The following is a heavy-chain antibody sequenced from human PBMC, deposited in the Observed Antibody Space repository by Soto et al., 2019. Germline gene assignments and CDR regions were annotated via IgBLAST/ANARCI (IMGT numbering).Heavy chain of an antibody. D-gene: IGHD3-22*01. V-gene: IGHV4-59*01. J-gene: IGHJ4*02. CDR2: IYYSGSP. CDR1: GGSISGYY. CDR3: ARARYDSSGYYYFDY. Sequence: SETLSLTCTVSGGSISGYYWSWIRQPPGKGLEWIGYIYYSGSPNYNPSLKSRVTISLGTSKNQFSLRLRSVTAADTAVYYCARARYDSSGYYYFDYWGQGTLVTVSS.